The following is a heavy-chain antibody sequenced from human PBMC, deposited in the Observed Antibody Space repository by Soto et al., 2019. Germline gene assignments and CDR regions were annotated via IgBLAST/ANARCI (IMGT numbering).Heavy chain of an antibody. CDR1: GYSFTSYW. D-gene: IGHD5-12*01. V-gene: IGHV5-51*01. CDR3: ARTWLQFREFDC. CDR2: IYPGDSDT. Sequence: GESLKISCKASGYSFTSYWIGWVRQMPGKGLEWMGIIYPGDSDTRYRPSFQGQVTISADKSTSTAYLQWSSLKASDTAMYYCARTWLQFREFDCWGQGTRITVSS. J-gene: IGHJ4*02.